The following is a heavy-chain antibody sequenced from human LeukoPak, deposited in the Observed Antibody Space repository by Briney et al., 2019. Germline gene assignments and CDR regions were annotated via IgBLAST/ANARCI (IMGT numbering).Heavy chain of an antibody. V-gene: IGHV3-21*01. CDR1: GFTFTTYS. Sequence: GGSLRLSCAAYGFTFTTYSMNWLRQAPGKGLEWVSSISSSSNYIYYADSVKGRFTISRDNAKNSLYLQMNSLRGDDTAVYYWARDRYSDYDFDYWGQGTLVTVSS. CDR2: ISSSSNYI. D-gene: IGHD4-11*01. CDR3: ARDRYSDYDFDY. J-gene: IGHJ4*02.